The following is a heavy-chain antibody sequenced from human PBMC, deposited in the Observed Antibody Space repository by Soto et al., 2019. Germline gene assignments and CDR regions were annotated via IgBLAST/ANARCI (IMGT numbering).Heavy chain of an antibody. V-gene: IGHV3-23*01. J-gene: IGHJ4*02. D-gene: IGHD6-13*01. Sequence: GGSLRLSCAASGFTFSSYAMSWVRQAPGKGLEWVSAISSSGGSTYYADSVKGRVTISRDNSQNTLYLQMSSLRAADTAVYYCAYSSTPFDYWGQGTLVTVSS. CDR3: AYSSTPFDY. CDR1: GFTFSSYA. CDR2: ISSSGGST.